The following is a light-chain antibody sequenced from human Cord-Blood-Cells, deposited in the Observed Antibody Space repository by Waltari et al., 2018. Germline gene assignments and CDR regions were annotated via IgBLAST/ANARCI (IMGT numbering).Light chain of an antibody. CDR2: AAS. CDR1: QGISSY. V-gene: IGKV1-8*01. J-gene: IGKJ2*03. CDR3: QQYYSYPYS. Sequence: AIRMTQSPSSFSASTGDRVTITCRESQGISSYLAWYQQKPGNAPKLLIYAASTLQSGVPSRVSCSGSWTDFTVTISCLQSEDFATYYCQQYYSYPYSFGQGTKLEIK.